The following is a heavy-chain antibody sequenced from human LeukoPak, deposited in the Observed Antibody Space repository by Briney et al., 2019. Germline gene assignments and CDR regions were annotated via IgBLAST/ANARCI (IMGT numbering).Heavy chain of an antibody. D-gene: IGHD4-17*01. CDR2: IRYDVSNK. CDR1: GFTFSSYG. Sequence: AGYLRLSCAASGFTFSSYGMHWVRQAQGKGLEWVAFIRYDVSNKYYADSVKGGFTISRDNSKDTLYLQMNSLRVEDTAVYYCAKATSVTTLFDYWGQGTLVTVSS. J-gene: IGHJ4*02. V-gene: IGHV3-30*02. CDR3: AKATSVTTLFDY.